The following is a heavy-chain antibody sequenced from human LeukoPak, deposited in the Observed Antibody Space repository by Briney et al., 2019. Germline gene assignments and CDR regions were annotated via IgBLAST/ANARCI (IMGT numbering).Heavy chain of an antibody. Sequence: GESLKISCKGSGYSINNFWIGWVRQMPGKGLEWMGIIYPADSDIRYSPSFQGQVTISADKSISTAYLQWSSLKASDTAMYYCARQEYCSGGSCYTWFDPWGQGTLVIVSS. V-gene: IGHV5-51*01. CDR2: IYPADSDI. CDR1: GYSINNFW. J-gene: IGHJ5*02. D-gene: IGHD2-15*01. CDR3: ARQEYCSGGSCYTWFDP.